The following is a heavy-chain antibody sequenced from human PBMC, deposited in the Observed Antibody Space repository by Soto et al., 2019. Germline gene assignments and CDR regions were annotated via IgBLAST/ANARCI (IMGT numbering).Heavy chain of an antibody. CDR1: GFTFSSYG. CDR3: AKDGPLGGGIADY. CDR2: ISYDGSNK. J-gene: IGHJ4*02. D-gene: IGHD6-13*01. V-gene: IGHV3-30*18. Sequence: QVQLVESGGGVVQPGRSLRLSCAASGFTFSSYGMHWVRQAPGKGLEWVAVISYDGSNKYYADSVKGRFTISRDNSRNPLYWQMNGRGVEDTVVYYGAKDGPLGGGIADYWGQGTLVTVSS.